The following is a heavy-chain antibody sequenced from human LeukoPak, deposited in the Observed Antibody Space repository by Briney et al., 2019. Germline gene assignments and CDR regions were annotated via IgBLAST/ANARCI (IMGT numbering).Heavy chain of an antibody. CDR1: GFTFSSSW. D-gene: IGHD2-15*01. CDR2: IIPDGTTQ. Sequence: GGSLRLSCAASGFTFSSSWLSWVRQAPGKGLEWVASIIPDGTTQFYVHSMKGRFTISRDNAKNSLYLQLNSLRVEDTAVYYCARGGYRQKEFWGEGTLVTASS. V-gene: IGHV3-7*01. J-gene: IGHJ4*02. CDR3: ARGGYRQKEF.